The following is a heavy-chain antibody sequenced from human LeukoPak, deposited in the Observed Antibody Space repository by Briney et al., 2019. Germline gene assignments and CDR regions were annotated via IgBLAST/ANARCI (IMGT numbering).Heavy chain of an antibody. J-gene: IGHJ4*02. CDR1: GGSISSSSYY. V-gene: IGHV4-39*07. Sequence: SETLSLTCTVSGGSISSSSYYWGWIRQPPGKGLEWIGSIYYSGSTYYNPSLKSRVTISLDTSKNQFSLKLNSVTAADTAVYYCASRYFCSSTSCYTFDYWGQGTLVTVSS. CDR3: ASRYFCSSTSCYTFDY. D-gene: IGHD2-2*02. CDR2: IYYSGST.